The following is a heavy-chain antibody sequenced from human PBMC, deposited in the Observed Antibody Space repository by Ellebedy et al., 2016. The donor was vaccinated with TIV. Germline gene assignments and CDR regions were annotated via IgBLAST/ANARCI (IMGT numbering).Heavy chain of an antibody. J-gene: IGHJ3*02. CDR1: GFPLRRHW. D-gene: IGHD2-15*01. Sequence: LSLTCAASGFPLRRHWMSWVRQGPGKGLEWLANINQDGGEKNYVDSVRGRFTISRDNAKNSLYLQMNSLRAEDTAVYYCARLIGGTCQCAFDIWGQGTMVTVSS. V-gene: IGHV3-7*01. CDR3: ARLIGGTCQCAFDI. CDR2: INQDGGEK.